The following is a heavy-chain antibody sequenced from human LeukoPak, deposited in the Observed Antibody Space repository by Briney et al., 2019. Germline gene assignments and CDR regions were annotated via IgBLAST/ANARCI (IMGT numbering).Heavy chain of an antibody. CDR2: MNPNSGNT. J-gene: IGHJ4*02. CDR1: GYTFTSYD. D-gene: IGHD3-22*01. Sequence: ASVKVSCKASGYTFTSYDINWVRQASGQGLEWMEWMNPNSGNTGYAQKFQGRVTMTTNTSIRTAYMELSSLRSEDTAVYYCASRTDYHDSSGSWGYFDYWGQGTVVPVSS. V-gene: IGHV1-8*01. CDR3: ASRTDYHDSSGSWGYFDY.